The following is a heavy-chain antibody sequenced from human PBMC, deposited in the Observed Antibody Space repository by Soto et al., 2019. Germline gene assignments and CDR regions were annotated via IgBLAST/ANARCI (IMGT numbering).Heavy chain of an antibody. D-gene: IGHD3-10*01. CDR2: IWYDGSNK. J-gene: IGHJ4*02. CDR1: GFTFSSYG. Sequence: QVQLVESGGGVVQPGRSLRLSCAASGFTFSSYGMHWVRQAPGKGLEWVAVIWYDGSNKYYADSVKGRFTISRDNSKNTLYLQMNSLRAEDTAVYYCAPFGEPYFDYWGQGTLVTVSS. V-gene: IGHV3-33*01. CDR3: APFGEPYFDY.